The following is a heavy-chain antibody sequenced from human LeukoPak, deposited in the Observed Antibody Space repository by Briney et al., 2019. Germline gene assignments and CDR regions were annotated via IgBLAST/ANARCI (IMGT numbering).Heavy chain of an antibody. J-gene: IGHJ4*02. Sequence: SETLSLTCAVSGYSISSGCYWGWIRQPPGKGLEWIGSIYHSGSTYYNPSLKSRVTISVDTSKNQFSLKLSSVTAADTAVYYCARLLTRFGEYYFDYWGQGTLVTVSS. D-gene: IGHD3-10*02. CDR2: IYHSGST. CDR3: ARLLTRFGEYYFDY. CDR1: GYSISSGCY. V-gene: IGHV4-38-2*01.